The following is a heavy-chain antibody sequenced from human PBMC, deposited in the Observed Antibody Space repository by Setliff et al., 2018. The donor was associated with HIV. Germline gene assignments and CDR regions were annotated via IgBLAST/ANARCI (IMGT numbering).Heavy chain of an antibody. J-gene: IGHJ2*01. CDR3: ARAKYYYDTSAYSGSRDWYFDL. D-gene: IGHD3-22*01. CDR2: IYYSGDS. CDR1: GGSISSSSYY. V-gene: IGHV4-39*07. Sequence: SETLSLTCTVSGGSISSSSYYWDWIRQPPGKGLEWIATIYYSGDSHYNPSLKSRVTISVDTSKNQFSLKLNSVTAADTAVYYCARAKYYYDTSAYSGSRDWYFDLWGRGTLVTVSS.